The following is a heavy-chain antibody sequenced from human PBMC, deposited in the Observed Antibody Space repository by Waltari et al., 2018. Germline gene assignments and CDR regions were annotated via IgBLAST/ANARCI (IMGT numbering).Heavy chain of an antibody. CDR3: ATAARYSSSWYDGGYS. Sequence: EVQLLESGGGLVQPGGSLRLSCAASGFSFSSYGMSWVRQAPGKGLEWVSTGSGSGGTTYYADSVKGGFTISRDNSKNTLYLQMNSLRVEDTAVYYCATAARYSSSWYDGGYSWGQGTLVTVSS. CDR1: GFSFSSYG. V-gene: IGHV3-23*01. J-gene: IGHJ5*01. D-gene: IGHD6-13*01. CDR2: GSGSGGTT.